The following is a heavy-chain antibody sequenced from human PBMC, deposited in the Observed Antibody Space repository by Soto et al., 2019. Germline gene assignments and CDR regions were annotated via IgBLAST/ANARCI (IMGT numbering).Heavy chain of an antibody. J-gene: IGHJ3*02. CDR2: IKSKTDGGTT. CDR3: TTSVKMGYSYGYYAFDI. V-gene: IGHV3-15*01. Sequence: GGSLRLSCAASGFTFSNAWMSWVRQAPGKGLEWVGRIKSKTDGGTTDYAAPVKGRFTISRDDSKNTLYLQMNSLKTEDTAVYYCTTSVKMGYSYGYYAFDIWGQGTMVTVSS. CDR1: GFTFSNAW. D-gene: IGHD5-18*01.